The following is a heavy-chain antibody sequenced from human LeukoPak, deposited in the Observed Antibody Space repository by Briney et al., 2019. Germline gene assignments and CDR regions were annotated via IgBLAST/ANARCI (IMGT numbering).Heavy chain of an antibody. CDR1: GYTLTGYY. J-gene: IGHJ5*02. CDR2: INPNSGDT. CDR3: AGGSIVVVPAASVFDP. V-gene: IGHV1-2*02. Sequence: ASVKVSCKASGYTLTGYYLHWVRQAPRQGLEWMGWINPNSGDTNFAQKFQGRVTMTRDTSINTAYMELSRLRSDDTAVYYCAGGSIVVVPAASVFDPWGQGTLVTVSS. D-gene: IGHD2-2*01.